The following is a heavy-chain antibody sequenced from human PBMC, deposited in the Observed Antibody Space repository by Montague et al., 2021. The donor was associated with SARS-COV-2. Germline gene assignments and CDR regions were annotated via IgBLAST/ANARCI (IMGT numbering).Heavy chain of an antibody. CDR2: INYSGKT. V-gene: IGHV4-39*01. J-gene: IGHJ5*02. Sequence: SETLSLTCRVSGDSISTSTWWTWVRQTPGKGLEWIGTINYSGKTYYDPSLKSRVTISVDTSKNQFSLKVTSVTAADTAVYYCARLPTGYPNWFDPWGQGTLVTVSS. D-gene: IGHD3-9*01. CDR3: ARLPTGYPNWFDP. CDR1: GDSISTSTW.